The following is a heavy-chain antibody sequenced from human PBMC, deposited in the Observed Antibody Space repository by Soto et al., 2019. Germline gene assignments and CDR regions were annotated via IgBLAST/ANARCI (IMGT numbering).Heavy chain of an antibody. CDR2: IYYSGST. CDR1: GGSISSYY. J-gene: IGHJ4*02. CDR3: ARAYGGYADY. D-gene: IGHD5-12*01. Sequence: SETLSLTCTVSGGSISSYYWSWIRQPPGKGLEWIGYIYYSGSTNYNPSLKSRVSISVDTSKNQFSLKLSSVTAADTAVYYCARAYGGYADYWGQGALVTVSS. V-gene: IGHV4-59*01.